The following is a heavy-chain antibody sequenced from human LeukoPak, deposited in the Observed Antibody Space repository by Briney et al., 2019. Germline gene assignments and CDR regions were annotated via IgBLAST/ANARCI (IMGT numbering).Heavy chain of an antibody. CDR1: GFTFDDYA. Sequence: GRSLRLSCAASGFTFDDYAMHWVRQAPGKGLEWVSGISWNSGSIGYADSVKGRFTISRDNAKNSLYLQMNSLRAEDTALYYCAIGGGTMVRGVIKAYWGQGTLVTVSS. CDR2: ISWNSGSI. J-gene: IGHJ4*02. D-gene: IGHD3-10*01. V-gene: IGHV3-9*01. CDR3: AIGGGTMVRGVIKAY.